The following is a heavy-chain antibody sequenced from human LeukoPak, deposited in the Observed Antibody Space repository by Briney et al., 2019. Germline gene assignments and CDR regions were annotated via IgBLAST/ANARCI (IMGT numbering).Heavy chain of an antibody. J-gene: IGHJ5*02. Sequence: GGSLRLSCAASGFTFDDYAMHWVRQAPDKGLEWVSLISWDGSSIYYADSVKGRFTISRDNSKNSLHLQMNSLISDGTAFYYCAKGGYCSGGTCTNDWFDPWSQGTQVIVSS. CDR3: AKGGYCSGGTCTNDWFDP. V-gene: IGHV3-43D*04. CDR2: ISWDGSSI. D-gene: IGHD2-15*01. CDR1: GFTFDDYA.